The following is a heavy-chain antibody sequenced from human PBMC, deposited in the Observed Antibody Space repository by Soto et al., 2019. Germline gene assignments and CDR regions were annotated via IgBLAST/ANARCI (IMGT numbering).Heavy chain of an antibody. CDR1: GFTFSSYG. D-gene: IGHD4-4*01. V-gene: IGHV3-30*18. CDR3: AKDQDSNYGMDV. J-gene: IGHJ6*02. Sequence: QVQLVESGGGVVQPGRSLRLSCAASGFTFSSYGMHWVRQAPGKGLEWVAVISYDGSNKCYADSVKGRFTISRDNSKNTLYLQMNSLRAEDTAVYYCAKDQDSNYGMDVWGQGTTVTVSS. CDR2: ISYDGSNK.